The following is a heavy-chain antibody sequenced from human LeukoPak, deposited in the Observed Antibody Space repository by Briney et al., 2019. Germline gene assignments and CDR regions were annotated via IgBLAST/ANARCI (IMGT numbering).Heavy chain of an antibody. D-gene: IGHD4-11*01. CDR2: ISGSGGNT. Sequence: GGSLRLSCAASGFTFSSYAVSWVRQAPGKGLEWVSSISGSGGNTYYADSVKGRFTISRDNSKNTVYMQMNSLRAEDTALYYCAKVGSTVTTYLYYYMDVWGKGTMVTVS. J-gene: IGHJ6*03. V-gene: IGHV3-23*01. CDR3: AKVGSTVTTYLYYYMDV. CDR1: GFTFSSYA.